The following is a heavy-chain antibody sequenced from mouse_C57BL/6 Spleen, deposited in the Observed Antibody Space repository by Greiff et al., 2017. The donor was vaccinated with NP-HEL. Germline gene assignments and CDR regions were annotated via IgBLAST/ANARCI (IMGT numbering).Heavy chain of an antibody. V-gene: IGHV5-17*01. Sequence: EVKLVESGGGLVKPGGSLKLSCAASGFTFSDYGMHWVRQAPEKGLEWVAYISSGSSTIDYADKVKGRFTMSRDNAKNTLFLQMTSLRSEDTAMYYCARWDDYCYYSMDYWGQGTSVTVSS. D-gene: IGHD2-4*01. J-gene: IGHJ4*01. CDR3: ARWDDYCYYSMDY. CDR2: ISSGSSTI. CDR1: GFTFSDYG.